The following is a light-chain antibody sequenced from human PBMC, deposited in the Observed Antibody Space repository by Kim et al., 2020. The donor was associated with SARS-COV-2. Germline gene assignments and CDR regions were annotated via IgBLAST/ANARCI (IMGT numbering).Light chain of an antibody. Sequence: DVVMTQSPLSLPVTLGKPASISCRSSQSLVRSDGNTWLSWFQQRPGQSPRRLIYKISNRDSGVPDRFSGSGSGTDFTLKISRVEAEDVGVYYCMQCTHWPRTFGGGTKVDIK. CDR1: QSLVRSDGNTW. J-gene: IGKJ4*01. V-gene: IGKV2-30*02. CDR2: KIS. CDR3: MQCTHWPRT.